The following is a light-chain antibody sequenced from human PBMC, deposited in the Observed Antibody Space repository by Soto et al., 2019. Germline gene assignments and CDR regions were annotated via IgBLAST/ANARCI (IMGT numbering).Light chain of an antibody. CDR3: SSYTSSRTYV. V-gene: IGLV2-14*03. CDR1: SSDVGAYNY. J-gene: IGLJ1*01. Sequence: QSALTQPASVSGSPGQSITISCTGTSSDVGAYNYVSWYQQHPGKAPRLMIYDVNNRPSGVSNRFSGPKSGNTASLTISGLQAEDEADYYCSSYTSSRTYVFGTGTEVTVL. CDR2: DVN.